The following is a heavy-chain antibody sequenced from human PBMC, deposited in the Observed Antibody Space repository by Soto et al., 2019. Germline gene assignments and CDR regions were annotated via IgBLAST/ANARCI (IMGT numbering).Heavy chain of an antibody. CDR1: GGSISSGGYS. V-gene: IGHV4-30-2*01. Sequence: QLQLQESGSGLVKPSQTLSLTCAVSGGSISSGGYSWSWIRQPPGKGLEWIGYIYHSGSTYYNPSLKRRVTTSADTSKNQFSLKLSSVTAADTAVYYCARGQVVAAQHWGQGTLVTVSS. J-gene: IGHJ4*02. CDR2: IYHSGST. CDR3: ARGQVVAAQH. D-gene: IGHD2-15*01.